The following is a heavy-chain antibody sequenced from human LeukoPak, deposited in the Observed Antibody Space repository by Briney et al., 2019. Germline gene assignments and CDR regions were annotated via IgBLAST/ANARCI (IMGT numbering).Heavy chain of an antibody. CDR3: AKDRDHDQYYFDY. CDR1: GFTFSSYA. J-gene: IGHJ4*02. V-gene: IGHV3-23*01. CDR2: ISGSGGST. Sequence: GGSLRLSCAASGFTFSSYAMSGVRQAPGQGLEWVSAISGSGGSTYYADSVEGRFTISRDNSKNTLYLHMSSLRAEDTAVYYCAKDRDHDQYYFDYWGQGAPVTVSS.